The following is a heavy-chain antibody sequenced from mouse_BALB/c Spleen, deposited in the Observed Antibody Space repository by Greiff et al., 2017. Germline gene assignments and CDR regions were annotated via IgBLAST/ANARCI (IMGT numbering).Heavy chain of an antibody. J-gene: IGHJ3*01. CDR3: TRDLITTATSFAY. V-gene: IGHV5-6-4*01. CDR2: ISSGGSYT. CDR1: GFTFSSYT. D-gene: IGHD1-2*01. Sequence: EVHLVESGGGLVKPGGSLKLSCAASGFTFSSYTMSWVRQTPEKRLEWVATISSGGSYTYYPDSVKGRFTISRDNAKNTLYLQMSSLKSEDTAMYYCTRDLITTATSFAYWGQGTLVTVSA.